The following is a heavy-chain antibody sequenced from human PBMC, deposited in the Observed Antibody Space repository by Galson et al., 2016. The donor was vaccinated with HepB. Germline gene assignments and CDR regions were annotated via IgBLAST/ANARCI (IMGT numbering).Heavy chain of an antibody. Sequence: SLRLSCAASGFSFTSSAMSWVRQAPGKGLEWVSAISASGGSTYYADSVKGRFTVSRDNSKNTVYLYMNSLRAEDTAVFYCARDPGRDDGMDVWGQGTTVTVSS. D-gene: IGHD3-10*01. J-gene: IGHJ6*02. V-gene: IGHV3-23*01. CDR2: ISASGGST. CDR1: GFSFTSSA. CDR3: ARDPGRDDGMDV.